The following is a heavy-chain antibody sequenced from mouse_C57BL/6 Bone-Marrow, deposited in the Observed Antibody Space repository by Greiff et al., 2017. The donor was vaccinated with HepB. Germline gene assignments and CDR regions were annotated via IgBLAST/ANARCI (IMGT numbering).Heavy chain of an antibody. CDR2: IHPNSGST. CDR1: GYTFTSYW. Sequence: QVQLQQPGAELVKPGASVKLSCKASGYTFTSYWMHWVKQRPGQGLEWIGMIHPNSGSTNYNEKFKSKATLTVDKSSSTAYMQLSSLTSEDSAVYYCPMTTVVAPYYAMDYWGQETSDTVSS. V-gene: IGHV1-64*01. J-gene: IGHJ4*01. CDR3: PMTTVVAPYYAMDY. D-gene: IGHD1-1*01.